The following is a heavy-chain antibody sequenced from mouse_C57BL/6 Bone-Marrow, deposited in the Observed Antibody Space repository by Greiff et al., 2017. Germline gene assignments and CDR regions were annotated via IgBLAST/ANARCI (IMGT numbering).Heavy chain of an antibody. D-gene: IGHD2-3*01. CDR1: GYTFTSYG. Sequence: VQLVESGAELARPGASVKLSCKASGYTFTSYGISWVKQRTGQGLEWIGEMYPRSGNTYYNEKFKGKATLTADKSSSKAYMELRSLTAEDSAVYFCAREAGWLLPCDYWGQGTTLTVSS. CDR2: MYPRSGNT. CDR3: AREAGWLLPCDY. J-gene: IGHJ2*01. V-gene: IGHV1-81*01.